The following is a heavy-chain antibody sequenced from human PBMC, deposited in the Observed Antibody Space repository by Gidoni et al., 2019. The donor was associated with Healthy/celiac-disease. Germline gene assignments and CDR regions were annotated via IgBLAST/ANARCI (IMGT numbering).Heavy chain of an antibody. D-gene: IGHD2-2*01. Sequence: QVQLVESGGGVVQPGRSLRLSCAASGFTFSSYAMHWVRQAPGKGLEWVAVISYDGSNKYYADSVKGRFTISRDNSKNTLYLQMNSLRAEDTAVYYCARDREFPYCSSTSCYRWFDPWGQGTLVTVSS. J-gene: IGHJ5*02. V-gene: IGHV3-30*04. CDR1: GFTFSSYA. CDR3: ARDREFPYCSSTSCYRWFDP. CDR2: ISYDGSNK.